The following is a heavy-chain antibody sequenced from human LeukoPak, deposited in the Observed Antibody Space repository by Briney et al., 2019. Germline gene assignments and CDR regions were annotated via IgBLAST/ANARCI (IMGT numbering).Heavy chain of an antibody. CDR2: ITGGGST. D-gene: IGHD5-24*01. J-gene: IGHJ4*02. V-gene: IGHV3-23*01. Sequence: GGSLRLSCAASGFTFSNSAMNWVRQAPGEGLEWVSTITGGGSTYYADSVKGRFTISRDNSKNTLYLQMNSLRAEDTAVYYCAREMATVFDYWGQGTLVTVSS. CDR1: GFTFSNSA. CDR3: AREMATVFDY.